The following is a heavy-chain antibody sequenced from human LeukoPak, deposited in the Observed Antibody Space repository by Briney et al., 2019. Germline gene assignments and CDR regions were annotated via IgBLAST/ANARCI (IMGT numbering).Heavy chain of an antibody. V-gene: IGHV4-39*01. CDR3: ARVNDILTGYFDY. D-gene: IGHD3-9*01. J-gene: IGHJ4*02. CDR2: IYYSGST. Sequence: SETLSLTCTVSGGSISSSSYYWGWIRQPPGKGLGWIGSIYYSGSTYYNPSLKSRVTISVDTSKNQFSLKLSSVTAADTAVYYCARVNDILTGYFDYWGQGTLVTVSS. CDR1: GGSISSSSYY.